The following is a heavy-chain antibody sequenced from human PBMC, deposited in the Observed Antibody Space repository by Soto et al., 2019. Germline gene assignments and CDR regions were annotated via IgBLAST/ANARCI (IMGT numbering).Heavy chain of an antibody. D-gene: IGHD3-10*01. Sequence: QVQLQESGPRLVKPLQTLSLTCTVSGDSINSGDYYWSWIRQPPGRGLEWVGYSFYSGITDYNPSLKSRMPISMDTSKNQFSLRLNSVPAADTAVYFCARWSGVGVAGMDVWGQGTTVSVSS. J-gene: IGHJ6*02. V-gene: IGHV4-30-4*01. CDR1: GDSINSGDYY. CDR2: SFYSGIT. CDR3: ARWSGVGVAGMDV.